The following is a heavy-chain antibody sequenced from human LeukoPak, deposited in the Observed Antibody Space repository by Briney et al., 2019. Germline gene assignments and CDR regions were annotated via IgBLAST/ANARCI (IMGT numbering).Heavy chain of an antibody. CDR1: GFTFSNAW. Sequence: GGSLRLSCAASGFTFSNAWMSWVRQAPGKGLEWVGRIKSKTDGRTTDYPAAVKGRFTISRDDSKNTLYLQMNSLKTEDTAVYYCTTDPVRLLLFDYWGQGTLVTVSS. D-gene: IGHD1-26*01. CDR2: IKSKTDGRTT. J-gene: IGHJ4*02. V-gene: IGHV3-15*01. CDR3: TTDPVRLLLFDY.